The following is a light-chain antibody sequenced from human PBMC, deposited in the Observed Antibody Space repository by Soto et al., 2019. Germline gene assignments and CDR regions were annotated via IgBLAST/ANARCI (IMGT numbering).Light chain of an antibody. J-gene: IGKJ4*01. V-gene: IGKV3-11*01. Sequence: EIVLTQSPGTLPLSPGDRATLSCRASQDVGGYLSWFQQKPGQAPRLLIYDASIRAPGIPARFSGSESGTVFTLTISSLEPEDFAVYYCQQYKDWPPLTFGGGTKVDIK. CDR1: QDVGGY. CDR3: QQYKDWPPLT. CDR2: DAS.